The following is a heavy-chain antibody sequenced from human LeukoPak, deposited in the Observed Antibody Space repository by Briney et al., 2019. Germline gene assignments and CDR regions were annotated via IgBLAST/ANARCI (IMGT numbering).Heavy chain of an antibody. CDR1: GGTFGSYA. CDR2: IIPIFGTA. V-gene: IGHV1-69*01. CDR3: ARDRGPETYYYDSSGYNSSRFDY. Sequence: SVKVSWKASGGTFGSYAISWVRQAPGQGLEWMGGIIPIFGTANYAQKFQGRVTITADESTSTAYMELSSLRSEDTAVYYCARDRGPETYYYDSSGYNSSRFDYWGQGTLVTVSS. J-gene: IGHJ4*02. D-gene: IGHD3-22*01.